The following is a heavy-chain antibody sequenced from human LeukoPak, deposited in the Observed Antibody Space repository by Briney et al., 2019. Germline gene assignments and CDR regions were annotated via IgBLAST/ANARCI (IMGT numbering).Heavy chain of an antibody. V-gene: IGHV3-49*04. Sequence: GGSLRLSCTASGFTFGDYTMSWVRQAPGKGLEWVGCSRSKTYGGTTEYAASVKGGFTISRDDSKSIAYLQMNSLKTEDTAVYYCTRSRQLDYWGQGTLVTVSS. CDR1: GFTFGDYT. CDR3: TRSRQLDY. J-gene: IGHJ4*02. CDR2: SRSKTYGGTT. D-gene: IGHD2-2*01.